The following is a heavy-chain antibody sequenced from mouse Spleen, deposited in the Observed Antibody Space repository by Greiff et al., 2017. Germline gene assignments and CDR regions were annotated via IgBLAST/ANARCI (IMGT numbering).Heavy chain of an antibody. Sequence: EVKVEESGGGLVKLGGSLKLSCAASGFTFSSYYMSWVRQTPEKRLEWVATISSGGGSTYYPDSVKGRFTISRDNAKNTLYLQMSSLNSEDTAVYYCARRRSSYWYFDVWGAGTTVTVSS. CDR3: ARRRSSYWYFDV. CDR1: GFTFSSYY. D-gene: IGHD1-1*01. V-gene: IGHV5-9*04. CDR2: ISSGGGST. J-gene: IGHJ1*01.